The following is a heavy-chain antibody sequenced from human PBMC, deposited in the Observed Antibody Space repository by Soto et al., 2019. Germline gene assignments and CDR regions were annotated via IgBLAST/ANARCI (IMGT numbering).Heavy chain of an antibody. CDR2: IIPLFGTA. Sequence: VQLVQSGAEVKKPGSSVRISCKASGGIFTSSVINWVRQAPGQGLEWMGGIIPLFGTANYAQRFQGRVIITADESTSTAYMELSSLRSEDTALYYCATGVELATIDYWGQGTLVTVSS. CDR1: GGIFTSSV. J-gene: IGHJ4*02. CDR3: ATGVELATIDY. D-gene: IGHD5-12*01. V-gene: IGHV1-69*01.